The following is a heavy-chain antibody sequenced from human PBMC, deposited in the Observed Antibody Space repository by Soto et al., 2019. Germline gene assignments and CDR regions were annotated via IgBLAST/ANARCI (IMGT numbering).Heavy chain of an antibody. V-gene: IGHV4-39*07. CDR1: GDSINSDKYY. CDR2: IYYSGST. D-gene: IGHD5-12*01. J-gene: IGHJ4*02. CDR3: ARAKRWLQLTPHFDY. Sequence: PSETLSLTCSVSGDSINSDKYYWGWIRQPPGKGLEWIGSIYYSGSTYYNPSLKSRVTISVDTSKNQFSLKLSSVTAADTAVYYCARAKRWLQLTPHFDYWGQGTLVTVSS.